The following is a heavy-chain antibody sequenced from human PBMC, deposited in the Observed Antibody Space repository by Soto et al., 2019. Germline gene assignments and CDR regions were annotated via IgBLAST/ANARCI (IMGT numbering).Heavy chain of an antibody. Sequence: QVQLEQSGAEVKKPGSSVKVSCKASGGTFSRYSITWVRQAPGHGLEWIGRIIPIFGIASYAQKFQGRVTITAAESTSTAYMELRTLRSDDTAVYYCAREDRDRETGLVPAAIDGMDVWGQGTTVTVSS. CDR2: IIPIFGIA. CDR3: AREDRDRETGLVPAAIDGMDV. CDR1: GGTFSRYS. V-gene: IGHV1-69*08. D-gene: IGHD2-2*01. J-gene: IGHJ6*02.